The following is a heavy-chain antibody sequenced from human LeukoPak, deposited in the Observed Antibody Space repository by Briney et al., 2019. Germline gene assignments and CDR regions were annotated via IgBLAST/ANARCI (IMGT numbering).Heavy chain of an antibody. D-gene: IGHD3-22*01. Sequence: SETLSLTCTVSGGSISSYYWSWIRQPAGKGLEWIGRIYTSGSTNYNPSLKSRVTMSVDTSKNQFSLKLSSVTAADTAVYYCAREALYYDSSGAFDIWGQGTMATVSS. CDR1: GGSISSYY. CDR3: AREALYYDSSGAFDI. J-gene: IGHJ3*02. CDR2: IYTSGST. V-gene: IGHV4-4*07.